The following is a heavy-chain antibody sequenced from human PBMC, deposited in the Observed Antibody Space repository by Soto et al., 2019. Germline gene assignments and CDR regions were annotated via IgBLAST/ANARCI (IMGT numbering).Heavy chain of an antibody. V-gene: IGHV3-7*01. D-gene: IGHD6-19*01. CDR3: ARVPVKVVAGTAWLDP. CDR2: IKEDGSEK. CDR1: GFTFSKYW. Sequence: EVQVVESGGGLVQPGGSLRLSCAASGFTFSKYWMSWVRQAPGKGLEWVANIKEDGSEKYYVDSVKGRFTISRDNAKNSLYLQMNSLRAEDTAVYYCARVPVKVVAGTAWLDPWGQGTLVTVSS. J-gene: IGHJ5*02.